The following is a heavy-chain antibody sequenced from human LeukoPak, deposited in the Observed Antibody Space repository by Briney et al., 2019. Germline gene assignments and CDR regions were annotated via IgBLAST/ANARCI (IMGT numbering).Heavy chain of an antibody. CDR2: ISSSSSYI. Sequence: GGSLRLSCAASGFTSSSYSMNWVRQAPGKGLEWVSSISSSSSYIYYAPSVKGRFTISSDNAKNSLYLQMNSLRAEDTAVYYCARDLGWFGEEPYNWLDPWGQGTLVTVSS. CDR1: GFTSSSYS. CDR3: ARDLGWFGEEPYNWLDP. V-gene: IGHV3-21*01. D-gene: IGHD3-10*01. J-gene: IGHJ5*02.